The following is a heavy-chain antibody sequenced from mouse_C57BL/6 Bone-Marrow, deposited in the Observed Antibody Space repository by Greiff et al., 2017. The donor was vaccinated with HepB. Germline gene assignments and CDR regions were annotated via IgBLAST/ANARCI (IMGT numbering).Heavy chain of an antibody. Sequence: QVQLQQPGAELVKPGASVKLSCKASGYTFTSYWMQWVKLRPGQGLEWIGEIDPSDSYTNYNQKFKGKATLTVDTSSSTAYMQLSSLTSEDSAVYYCARWDFDYWGEGTTLTVSS. CDR3: ARWDFDY. CDR2: IDPSDSYT. V-gene: IGHV1-50*01. CDR1: GYTFTSYW. J-gene: IGHJ2*01.